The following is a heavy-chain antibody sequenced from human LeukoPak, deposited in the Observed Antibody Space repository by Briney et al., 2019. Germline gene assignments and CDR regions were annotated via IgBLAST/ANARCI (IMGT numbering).Heavy chain of an antibody. CDR1: GFTFSSYA. CDR3: ASLPRLAVEDY. D-gene: IGHD5/OR15-5a*01. V-gene: IGHV3-30-3*01. CDR2: ISYDGSNK. Sequence: GGSLRLSCAASGFTFSSYAMHWVRQAPGKGLEWVAVISYDGSNKYYADSVKGRFTISRDNSKNTLYLQMNSLRAEDTAVYYCASLPRLAVEDYWGRGTLVTVSS. J-gene: IGHJ4*02.